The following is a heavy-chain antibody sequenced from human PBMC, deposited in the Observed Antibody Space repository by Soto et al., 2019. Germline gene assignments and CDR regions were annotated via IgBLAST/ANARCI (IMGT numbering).Heavy chain of an antibody. D-gene: IGHD6-6*01. V-gene: IGHV3-30*04. CDR2: TSYDENFK. Sequence: GGSLRLSCAASGFTFSGSAMHWVRQAPGKGLEWVAATSYDENFKYYADSVKGRFTISRDNSKNTLFLQMNSLRTEDTAMYYCARQGGSSGIWYFDYWGQGS. J-gene: IGHJ4*02. CDR3: ARQGGSSGIWYFDY. CDR1: GFTFSGSA.